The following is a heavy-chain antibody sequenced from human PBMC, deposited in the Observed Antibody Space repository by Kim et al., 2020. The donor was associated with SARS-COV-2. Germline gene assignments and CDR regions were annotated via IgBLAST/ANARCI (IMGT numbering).Heavy chain of an antibody. CDR3: VKFPDAFDI. J-gene: IGHJ3*02. CDR2: GST. V-gene: IGHV3-64D*09. Sequence: GSTYYADSVKGRFTISRDNSKNTLYLQMSSLRAEDTAVYYCVKFPDAFDIWGQGTMVTVSS.